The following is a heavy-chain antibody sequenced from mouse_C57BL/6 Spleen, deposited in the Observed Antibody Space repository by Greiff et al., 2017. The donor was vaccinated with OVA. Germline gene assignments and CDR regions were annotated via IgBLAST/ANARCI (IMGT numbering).Heavy chain of an antibody. CDR2: IDPETGGT. J-gene: IGHJ4*01. CDR3: TRSVDY. Sequence: QVQLKESGAELVRPGASVTLSCKASGYTFTDYEMHWVKQTPVHGLEWIGAIDPETGGTAYNQKFKGKAILTADKSSSTAYMELRSLTSEDSAVYYCTRSVDYWGQGTSVTVSS. CDR1: GYTFTDYE. V-gene: IGHV1-15*01.